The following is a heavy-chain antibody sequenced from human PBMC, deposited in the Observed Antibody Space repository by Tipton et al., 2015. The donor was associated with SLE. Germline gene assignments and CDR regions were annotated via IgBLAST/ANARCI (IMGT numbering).Heavy chain of an antibody. CDR3: ARAREYEMPLPLFMDV. CDR2: IFTSGST. CDR1: DGSISSGNYY. D-gene: IGHD2/OR15-2a*01. V-gene: IGHV4-61*09. J-gene: IGHJ6*02. Sequence: TLSLTCTVSDGSISSGNYYWSWIRQPAGKGLEWIGHIFTSGSTIYNPSLRSRVTISRDTSKNQFSLKLYSVTAADTAVYYCARAREYEMPLPLFMDVWGQGATVTVSS.